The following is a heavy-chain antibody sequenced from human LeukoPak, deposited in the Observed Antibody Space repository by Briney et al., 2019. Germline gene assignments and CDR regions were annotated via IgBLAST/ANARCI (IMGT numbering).Heavy chain of an antibody. CDR1: GYTFTSYY. Sequence: GASVKVSCKASGYTFTSYYMHWVRQAPGQGLEWMGIINPSGGSTSYAQKFQGRVTMTRDTSTSTVYMELSSLRSEDTAVYHCARGPTIRQWRTMKYYFDYWGQGTLVTVSS. V-gene: IGHV1-46*01. D-gene: IGHD6-19*01. CDR3: ARGPTIRQWRTMKYYFDY. CDR2: INPSGGST. J-gene: IGHJ4*02.